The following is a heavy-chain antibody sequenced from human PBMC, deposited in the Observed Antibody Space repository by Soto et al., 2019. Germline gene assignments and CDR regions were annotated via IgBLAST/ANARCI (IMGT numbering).Heavy chain of an antibody. J-gene: IGHJ6*02. CDR2: INPDGGST. V-gene: IGHV3-74*01. Sequence: PGGSLRLSCAASGFTFSNYWMHWVRQAPGKGLLWVSRINPDGGSTYYADSVKGRFTISRDNSKNTLYLQMNSLRAEDTAVYYCARDYRFSGSYYNEVYYYYGMDVWGQGTTVTVSS. CDR1: GFTFSNYW. D-gene: IGHD3-10*01. CDR3: ARDYRFSGSYYNEVYYYYGMDV.